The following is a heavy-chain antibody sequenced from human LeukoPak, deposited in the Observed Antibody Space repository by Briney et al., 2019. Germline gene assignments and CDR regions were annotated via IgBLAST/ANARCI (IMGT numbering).Heavy chain of an antibody. CDR1: GFTFSSYA. V-gene: IGHV3-30-3*01. CDR3: ARVPDYGDYVLPSYYFDY. D-gene: IGHD4-17*01. J-gene: IGHJ4*02. Sequence: GRSLRLSCAASGFTFSSYAMHWVRQAPGKGLEWVVVISYDGSNKYYADSVKGRFTISRDNSKNTLYLQMNSLRAEDTAVYYCARVPDYGDYVLPSYYFDYWGQGTLVTVSS. CDR2: ISYDGSNK.